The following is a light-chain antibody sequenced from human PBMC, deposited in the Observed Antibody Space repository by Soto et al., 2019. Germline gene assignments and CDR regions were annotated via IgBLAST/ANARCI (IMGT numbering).Light chain of an antibody. J-gene: IGKJ4*01. Sequence: EIVMTQSPATLSVSPGERATLSCRASQRVSSNLAWYQQKPGQAPRLLIYGASTRATGIPARFSGSGSGTEFTLTISSLQSEDFAVYYCQQYNSWPLTFGGGTKVEIK. CDR3: QQYNSWPLT. CDR1: QRVSSN. CDR2: GAS. V-gene: IGKV3-15*01.